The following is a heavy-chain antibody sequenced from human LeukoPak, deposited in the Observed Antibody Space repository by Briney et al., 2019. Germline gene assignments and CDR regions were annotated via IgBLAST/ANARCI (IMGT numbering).Heavy chain of an antibody. V-gene: IGHV4-34*01. CDR2: INHRGST. J-gene: IGHJ4*02. D-gene: IGHD3-9*01. CDR1: GGSFRGYY. Sequence: SETLSLTCAVYGGSFRGYYWSWIRQPPGKGLEWIGEINHRGSTKYNPSLKSQVTISVDTSKNQFSLNLRSATAADTAVYYCARGDILTGYPYWGQGTLVTVSS. CDR3: ARGDILTGYPY.